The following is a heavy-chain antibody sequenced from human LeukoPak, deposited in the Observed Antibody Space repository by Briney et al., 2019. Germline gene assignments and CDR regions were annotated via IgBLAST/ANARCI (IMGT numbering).Heavy chain of an antibody. Sequence: SETLSLTCTVSGDSISNYYWSWIRQPPGKGLEWIGEIHRSGSTNYNPSLQSRVTISIDRSKNQIALELSSVTAADTAVYYCAREIVGGFNPGAYWGQGTLVTVSS. J-gene: IGHJ4*02. D-gene: IGHD1-14*01. V-gene: IGHV4-59*12. CDR1: GDSISNYY. CDR2: IHRSGST. CDR3: AREIVGGFNPGAY.